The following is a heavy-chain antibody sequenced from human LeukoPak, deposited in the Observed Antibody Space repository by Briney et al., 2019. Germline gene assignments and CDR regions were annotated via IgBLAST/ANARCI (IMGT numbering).Heavy chain of an antibody. CDR1: GGTFSSYA. V-gene: IGHV1-69*13. CDR3: ARGEDYYDSSGYWNDAFDI. D-gene: IGHD3-22*01. Sequence: SVKVSCKASGGTFSSYAISWVRQAPGQGLEWIGGIIPIFGTANYAQKFQGRVTITADESTSTAYMELSSLRSEDTAVYYCARGEDYYDSSGYWNDAFDIWGQGTMVTVSS. CDR2: IIPIFGTA. J-gene: IGHJ3*02.